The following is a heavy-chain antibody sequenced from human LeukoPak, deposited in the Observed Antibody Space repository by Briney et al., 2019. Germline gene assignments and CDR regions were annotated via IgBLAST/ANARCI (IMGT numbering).Heavy chain of an antibody. CDR2: ISAYNGNT. CDR1: GYTFTSYG. D-gene: IGHD3-22*01. J-gene: IGHJ6*02. Sequence: GASVKVSCKASGYTFTSYGISWVRQAPGQGLEWMGWISAYNGNTNYAQKLQGRVTMTTDTSTSTAYMELRSLRSDDTAVYYCARDAYYYDSSGYYYLYYGMDVWGQGTTVTVSS. CDR3: ARDAYYYDSSGYYYLYYGMDV. V-gene: IGHV1-18*01.